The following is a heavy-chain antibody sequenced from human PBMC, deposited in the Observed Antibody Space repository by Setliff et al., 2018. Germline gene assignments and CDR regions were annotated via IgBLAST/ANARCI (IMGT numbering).Heavy chain of an antibody. D-gene: IGHD4-17*01. CDR2: IYSSGST. CDR3: AGGLRDDYGWDFDY. V-gene: IGHV4-30-4*02. CDR1: GGSISSGDYY. J-gene: IGHJ4*02. Sequence: PSETLSLTCTVSGGSISSGDYYWSWIRQPPGKGLEWIGYIYSSGSTYYNPSLKSRVSISVDTSKNQFSLKLSSVTAADTAVYYCAGGLRDDYGWDFDYWGQGTRVTVSS.